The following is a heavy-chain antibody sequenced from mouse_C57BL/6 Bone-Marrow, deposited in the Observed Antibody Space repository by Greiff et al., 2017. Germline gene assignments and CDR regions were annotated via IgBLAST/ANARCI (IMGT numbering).Heavy chain of an antibody. V-gene: IGHV1-64*01. CDR3: ASAYYGSFFDY. J-gene: IGHJ2*01. Sequence: VQLQQPGAELVKPGASVKLSCKASGYTFTSYWMHWVKQRPGQGLEWIGMIHPNSGSTNYNEKFKSKATLTVDKSSSTAYMQLSSLTSEDSAVYYCASAYYGSFFDYWGQGTTLTVSS. D-gene: IGHD1-1*01. CDR1: GYTFTSYW. CDR2: IHPNSGST.